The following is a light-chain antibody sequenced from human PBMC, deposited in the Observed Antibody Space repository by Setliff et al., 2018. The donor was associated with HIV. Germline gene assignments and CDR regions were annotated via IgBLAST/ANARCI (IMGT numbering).Light chain of an antibody. J-gene: IGLJ1*01. Sequence: SVLTQPASVSGSPGQSITISCTATSSDVGDFDSVSWYQQHPGKAPKLMIYQVNKRPSGVSNRFSGSKSGNTASLTISGLQAEDETDYYCCSYAGTNTYVFGTGTKVTVL. V-gene: IGLV2-23*02. CDR2: QVN. CDR1: SSDVGDFDS. CDR3: CSYAGTNTYV.